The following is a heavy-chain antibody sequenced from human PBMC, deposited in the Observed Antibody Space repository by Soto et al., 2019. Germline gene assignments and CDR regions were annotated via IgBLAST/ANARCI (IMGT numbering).Heavy chain of an antibody. CDR2: INPSGGST. J-gene: IGHJ6*02. V-gene: IGHV1-46*01. CDR3: ARGDTSRYYYYGMDV. D-gene: IGHD3-16*01. Sequence: QVQLVQSGAEVKKPGASVKVSCKASGYTFTSYYMHWVRQAPGQGLEWMGIINPSGGSTSYAQKFQGRVTMTRDTSTSTVYMELSSLRSEVTAVYYCARGDTSRYYYYGMDVWGQGTTVTVSS. CDR1: GYTFTSYY.